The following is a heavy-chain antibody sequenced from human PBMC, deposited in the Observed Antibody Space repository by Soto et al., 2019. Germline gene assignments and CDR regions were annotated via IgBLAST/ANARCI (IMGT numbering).Heavy chain of an antibody. CDR2: MNPNNGDT. CDR3: ATDQSGYYFDY. CDR1: GYSFTPYD. D-gene: IGHD3-3*01. J-gene: IGHJ4*02. V-gene: IGHV1-8*01. Sequence: ASVKVSCKASGYSFTPYDINWVRQAAGQGLEWMGRMNPNNGDTAYAQKLQGRVTMTRNASINTAYMELSSLTFEDTAIYYCATDQSGYYFDYWGQATQVTVSS.